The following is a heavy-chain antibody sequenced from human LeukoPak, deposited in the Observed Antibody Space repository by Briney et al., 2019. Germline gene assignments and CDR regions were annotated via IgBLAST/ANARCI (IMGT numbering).Heavy chain of an antibody. CDR1: GFTFTDYA. V-gene: IGHV3-23*01. D-gene: IGHD1-26*01. CDR3: ARASRELTAFDI. J-gene: IGHJ3*02. CDR2: ISASGVMT. Sequence: QSGGSLRLSCAASGFTFTDYAMTWVRQAPGKGLEWVSSISASGVMTYYADSVKGRFTISRDNSKNTLYLQMNSLRAEDTAVYYCARASRELTAFDIWGQGTMVTVSS.